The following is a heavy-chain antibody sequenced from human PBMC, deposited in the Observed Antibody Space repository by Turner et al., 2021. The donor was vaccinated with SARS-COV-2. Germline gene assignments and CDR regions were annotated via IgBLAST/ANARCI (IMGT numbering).Heavy chain of an antibody. CDR3: SRWGPNYYDSSGYYPDAFDI. Sequence: EVQLVESGGGLVKPGGSLRLSCAASGFTFSRYSMNWVRQAPGKGLEWVSSISSSGSYIYYVDSVKGRFTISRDNAKNSLYLQMNSLRAEDTAVYYCSRWGPNYYDSSGYYPDAFDICGQGTMVTVSS. J-gene: IGHJ3*02. CDR1: GFTFSRYS. D-gene: IGHD3-22*01. CDR2: ISSSGSYI. V-gene: IGHV3-21*01.